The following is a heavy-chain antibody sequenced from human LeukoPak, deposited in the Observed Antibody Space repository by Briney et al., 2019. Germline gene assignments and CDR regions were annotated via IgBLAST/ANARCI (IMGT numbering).Heavy chain of an antibody. CDR3: ARLRAMAGHRGGFDF. Sequence: SETLSLTCAVSGDSISYHNYYWDWIRKPPGKGLKWIGTVYYTGNTYYNPSLKSRVAISVDTSKNQFSLQLTSMTAADTAVYYCARLRAMAGHRGGFDFWGRGTMVTVSS. CDR2: VYYTGNT. CDR1: GDSISYHNYY. D-gene: IGHD6-19*01. V-gene: IGHV4-39*01. J-gene: IGHJ3*01.